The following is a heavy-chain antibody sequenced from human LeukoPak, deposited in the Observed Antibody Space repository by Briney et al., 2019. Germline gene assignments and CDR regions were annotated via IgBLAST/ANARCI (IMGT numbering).Heavy chain of an antibody. CDR3: ARDRERNYYGSGSYYNEISYNWFAP. J-gene: IGHJ5*02. D-gene: IGHD3-10*01. CDR2: IYYSGDT. V-gene: IGHV4-59*12. Sequence: NPSETLSLTCTVSDGSITDNYWSWIRQPPGKALEYLGYIYYSGDTNVYPSLKSRLTISIDTSRNQFSLKLSSVSAADTAVYYCARDRERNYYGSGSYYNEISYNWFAPWGQGTLVTVSS. CDR1: DGSITDNY.